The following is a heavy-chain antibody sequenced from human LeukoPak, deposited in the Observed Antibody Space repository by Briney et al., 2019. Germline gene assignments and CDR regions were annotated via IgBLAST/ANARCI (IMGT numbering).Heavy chain of an antibody. Sequence: SETLSLTCTVSGDSISSGDYYWSWIRQPAGKGLEWIGRISSSGSTNYNPSLKSRVTISVDTSKNQFSLKLTSVTAADTAVYYCARGSRRITMIVVAYGGYYFDYWGQGTLVTVSS. CDR1: GDSISSGDYY. V-gene: IGHV4-61*02. CDR3: ARGSRRITMIVVAYGGYYFDY. J-gene: IGHJ4*02. CDR2: ISSSGST. D-gene: IGHD3-22*01.